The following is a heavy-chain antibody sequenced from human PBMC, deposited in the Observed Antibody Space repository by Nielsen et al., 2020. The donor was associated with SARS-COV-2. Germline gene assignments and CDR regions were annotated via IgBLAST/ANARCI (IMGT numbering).Heavy chain of an antibody. Sequence: GESLKISCAASGFTVSSNYMSWVRQAPGKGLEWVSVIYSGGSTYYADSVKGRFTISRDNSKNTLYLQMNSLRAEDTAVYYCASYWSFDYWGQGTLVTVSS. CDR3: ASYWSFDY. CDR2: IYSGGST. CDR1: GFTVSSNY. D-gene: IGHD2-8*02. V-gene: IGHV3-66*01. J-gene: IGHJ4*02.